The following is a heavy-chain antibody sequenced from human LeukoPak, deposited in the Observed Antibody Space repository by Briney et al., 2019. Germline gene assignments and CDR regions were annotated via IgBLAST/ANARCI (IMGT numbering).Heavy chain of an antibody. CDR3: VRVAGGRYYFDY. D-gene: IGHD3-16*01. V-gene: IGHV4-59*01. Sequence: SETLSLTCTVSGGSISNYYWSWIRQPPGKGLEWIGYIYYSGSTKYNPSLKSRVTISVDTSKSQFSLRLSSVTAADTAVYYCVRVAGGRYYFDYWGQGTLVTVSS. CDR1: GGSISNYY. J-gene: IGHJ4*02. CDR2: IYYSGST.